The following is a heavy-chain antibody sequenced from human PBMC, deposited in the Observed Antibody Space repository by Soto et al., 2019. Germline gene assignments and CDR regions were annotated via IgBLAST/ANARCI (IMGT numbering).Heavy chain of an antibody. CDR1: GFTFSSHA. CDR3: AQGRGLVSPHY. D-gene: IGHD3-9*01. CDR2: ISGSGDST. J-gene: IGHJ4*02. V-gene: IGHV3-23*01. Sequence: GGSLRLSCGASGFTFSSHAMTWVRQAPGKGLEWVSAISGSGDSTYYADSVKGRFTISRDNSKNTMFLQINSLGAEDTAVYYCAQGRGLVSPHYWGQGTLVTVSS.